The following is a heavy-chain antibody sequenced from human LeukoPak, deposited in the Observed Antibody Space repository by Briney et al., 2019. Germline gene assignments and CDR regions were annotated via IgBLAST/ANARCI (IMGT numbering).Heavy chain of an antibody. Sequence: SGGSLRLSCAASGFTFSSYWMSWVRQAPGEGLEWIGSTYYSGSTYYDPSLKSRVTISVDTSKNQFSLKLSSVTAADTAVYYCARHYGPWGQGTLVTVSS. CDR1: GFTFSSYW. J-gene: IGHJ4*02. D-gene: IGHD3-10*01. CDR3: ARHYGP. V-gene: IGHV4-39*01. CDR2: TYYSGST.